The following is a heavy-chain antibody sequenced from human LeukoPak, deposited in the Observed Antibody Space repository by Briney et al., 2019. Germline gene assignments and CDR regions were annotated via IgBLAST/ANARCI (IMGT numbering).Heavy chain of an antibody. J-gene: IGHJ3*02. D-gene: IGHD6-19*01. CDR2: INPNSGGT. CDR3: ARDASSGWYRDDAFDI. Sequence: AASVKVSCKASGYTFTGYYMHWGRQAPGQGLEWMGWINPNSGGTNYAQKFQGRVTMTRDTSISTAYMELSRLRSDDTAVYYCARDASSGWYRDDAFDIWGQGTMVTVSS. V-gene: IGHV1-2*02. CDR1: GYTFTGYY.